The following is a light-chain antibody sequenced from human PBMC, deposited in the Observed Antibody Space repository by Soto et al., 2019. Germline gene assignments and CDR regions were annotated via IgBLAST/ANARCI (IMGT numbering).Light chain of an antibody. CDR2: EVS. CDR3: SSYAASNIYV. J-gene: IGLJ1*01. Sequence: QSALTQPPSASGSLGQSVTISCTGTSSDVGGYNYVSWYQQHPGKAPKLMIYEVSKRPSGVPDRFSGSKSGNTASLTVSGLQAEDEADYYCSSYAASNIYVFGTGTKLTVL. V-gene: IGLV2-8*01. CDR1: SSDVGGYNY.